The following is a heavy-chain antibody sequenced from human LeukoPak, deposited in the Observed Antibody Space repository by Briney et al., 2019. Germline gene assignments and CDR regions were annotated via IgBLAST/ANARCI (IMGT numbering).Heavy chain of an antibody. J-gene: IGHJ4*02. Sequence: GGSLRLSCAASGFTFSSYSMNWVRQAPGKGLEWVSSISSSSSYIYYADSVKGRFTISRDNSKNTLYLQMNSLRAEDTAVYYCARDGGSGSYEDYWGQGTLVTVSS. CDR3: ARDGGSGSYEDY. V-gene: IGHV3-21*01. CDR1: GFTFSSYS. D-gene: IGHD3-10*01. CDR2: ISSSSSYI.